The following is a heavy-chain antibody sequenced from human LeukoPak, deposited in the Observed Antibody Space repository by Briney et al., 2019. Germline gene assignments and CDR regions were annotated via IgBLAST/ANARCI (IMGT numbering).Heavy chain of an antibody. J-gene: IGHJ3*02. CDR1: GGTFSSYA. CDR2: IIPIFGTA. D-gene: IGHD3-10*01. Sequence: SVKVSCKASGGTFSSYAISWVRQAPGQGLEWMGGIIPIFGTANYAQKFQGRVTITADESTSTAYMELSSLRSEDTAVYYRARAIGVWSSGAFDIWGQGTMVTVSS. CDR3: ARAIGVWSSGAFDI. V-gene: IGHV1-69*13.